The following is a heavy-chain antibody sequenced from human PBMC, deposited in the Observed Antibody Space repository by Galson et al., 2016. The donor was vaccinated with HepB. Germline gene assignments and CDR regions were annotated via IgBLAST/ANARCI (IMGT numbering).Heavy chain of an antibody. D-gene: IGHD6-19*01. Sequence: SLRLSCAASGFTFNTYGMHWDRQAPGKGLDWVAVISHDGSNTYYADSVKGRFTISRDNSKNTLYLQMNSLRAEDTAVYYCAKDVAPPAIAVPGTWGNWFDPWGQGTLVTVSS. J-gene: IGHJ5*02. V-gene: IGHV3-30*18. CDR1: GFTFNTYG. CDR2: ISHDGSNT. CDR3: AKDVAPPAIAVPGTWGNWFDP.